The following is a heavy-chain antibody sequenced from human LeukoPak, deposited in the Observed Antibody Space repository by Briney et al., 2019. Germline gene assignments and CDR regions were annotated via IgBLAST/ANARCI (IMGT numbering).Heavy chain of an antibody. J-gene: IGHJ4*02. CDR1: GYTFTSYD. V-gene: IGHV1-8*01. Sequence: ASVKVSCKASGYTFTSYDINWVRQATGQGLEWMGWMNPNSGNAGYAQKFQGRLTMTMKTSISTAYMELSSLRSEDTAVYYCARGQHHYDGSGSSYSFDDWGRGTLVTVSS. CDR3: ARGQHHYDGSGSSYSFDD. D-gene: IGHD3-22*01. CDR2: MNPNSGNA.